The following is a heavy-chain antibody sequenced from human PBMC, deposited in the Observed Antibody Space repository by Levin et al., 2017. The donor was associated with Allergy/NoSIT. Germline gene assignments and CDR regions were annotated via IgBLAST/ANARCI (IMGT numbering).Heavy chain of an antibody. CDR3: AKLVSRWGPTMTTIDY. V-gene: IGHV3-23*01. CDR1: GFTFSSYA. CDR2: FSGSGGST. J-gene: IGHJ4*02. D-gene: IGHD4-17*01. Sequence: GGSLRLSCAASGFTFSSYAMSWVRQAPGKGLEWVSAFSGSGGSTYYADSVKGRFTISRDNSKNTLYLQMNSLRAEDTAVYYCAKLVSRWGPTMTTIDYWGQGTLVTVSS.